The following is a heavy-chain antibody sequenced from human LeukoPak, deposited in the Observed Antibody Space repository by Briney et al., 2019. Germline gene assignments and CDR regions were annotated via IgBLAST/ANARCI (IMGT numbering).Heavy chain of an antibody. CDR1: AFTFSSYA. CDR3: ARDRQLWLPDYYYYYGMDV. V-gene: IGHV3-30*04. D-gene: IGHD5-18*01. CDR2: ISYGGSNK. Sequence: GRSLRLSCAASAFTFSSYAMHWVRQAPGKGLEWVAVISYGGSNKYYADSVKGRFTISRDNSKNTLYLQMNSLRAEDTAVYYCARDRQLWLPDYYYYYGMDVWGKGTTVTVSS. J-gene: IGHJ6*04.